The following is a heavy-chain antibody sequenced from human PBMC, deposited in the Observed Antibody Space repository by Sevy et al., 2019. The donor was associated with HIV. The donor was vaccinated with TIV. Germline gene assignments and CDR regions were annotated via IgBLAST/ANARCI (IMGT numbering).Heavy chain of an antibody. CDR1: GYTFTSYG. D-gene: IGHD3-10*01. CDR2: LSAYHGNT. V-gene: IGHV1-18*01. Sequence: ASVKVSCKASGYTFTSYGISWVRQAPGQGLEWMGWLSAYHGNTNYAQKLQGRVTMTTDTSTSTAYMELRSLRSDDTAVYYCARGDVLLWFGESGYYYGMDVWGQGTTVTVSS. J-gene: IGHJ6*02. CDR3: ARGDVLLWFGESGYYYGMDV.